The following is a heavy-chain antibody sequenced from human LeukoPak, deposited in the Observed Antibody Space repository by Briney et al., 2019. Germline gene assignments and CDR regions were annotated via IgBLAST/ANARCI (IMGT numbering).Heavy chain of an antibody. Sequence: PSETLSLTCTVSGGSISSYYWSWIRQPPGKGLEWIGYIYYSGSTNYNPSLKSRVTISVDTSKNQFSLKLSSVTAADTAVYYCARGVRGVYEGNFDYWGQGTLVTVSS. D-gene: IGHD3-10*01. V-gene: IGHV4-59*01. CDR2: IYYSGST. CDR1: GGSISSYY. J-gene: IGHJ4*02. CDR3: ARGVRGVYEGNFDY.